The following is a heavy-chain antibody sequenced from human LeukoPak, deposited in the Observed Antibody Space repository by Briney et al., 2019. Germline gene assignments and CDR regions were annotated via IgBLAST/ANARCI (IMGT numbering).Heavy chain of an antibody. Sequence: ASVKVSCKASGYTFTSYYMHWVRQAPGQGLEWMGIINPSGGSTSYAQKFQGRVTMTRDTSTSTVYMELSSLRSEDTAVYYCARALPPSQSTPNWFDPWGQGTLVTVSS. CDR1: GYTFTSYY. V-gene: IGHV1-46*01. J-gene: IGHJ5*02. CDR3: ARALPPSQSTPNWFDP. CDR2: INPSGGST.